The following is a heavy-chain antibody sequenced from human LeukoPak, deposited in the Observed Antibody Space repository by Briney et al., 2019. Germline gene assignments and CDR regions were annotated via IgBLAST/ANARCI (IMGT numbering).Heavy chain of an antibody. J-gene: IGHJ4*02. CDR1: GFTFSTYS. V-gene: IGHV3-21*01. CDR3: ARDKYGDYVIDY. D-gene: IGHD4-17*01. CDR2: ISSSSSYI. Sequence: GGSLRLSCAAPGFTFSTYSMNWVRQAPGKGLEWVSSISSSSSYIYYADSVKGRFTISRDNAKNSLYLQMSSLRAEDTAVYYCARDKYGDYVIDYWGQGTLVTVSS.